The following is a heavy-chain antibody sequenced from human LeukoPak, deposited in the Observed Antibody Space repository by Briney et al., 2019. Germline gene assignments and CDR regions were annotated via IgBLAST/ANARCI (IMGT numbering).Heavy chain of an antibody. Sequence: SETLSLTCTVSGDSISSYYWNWIRQPPGKGLEWVGYIYYSGSTNYNPSLKSRVTISIDTSKNQFSLKLSSVTPEDTAVYYCARESDKVGFDFDYWGQGTLVTVSS. CDR2: IYYSGST. CDR1: GDSISSYY. V-gene: IGHV4-59*12. CDR3: ARESDKVGFDFDY. D-gene: IGHD2-21*01. J-gene: IGHJ4*02.